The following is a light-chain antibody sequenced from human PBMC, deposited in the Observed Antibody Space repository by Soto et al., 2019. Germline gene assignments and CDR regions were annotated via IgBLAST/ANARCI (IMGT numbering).Light chain of an antibody. V-gene: IGLV7-46*01. CDR3: LLAYSGARV. Sequence: QAVVTQEPSLTVSPGGTVTLTCGSSTGAVTSSHFPYWIQQKPGQAPKTLICNTDNKHSWTPARFSGSLLGGKAALTLSGAQPEDEAEYYCLLAYSGARVFGGGTKLTVL. CDR1: TGAVTSSHF. CDR2: NTD. J-gene: IGLJ2*01.